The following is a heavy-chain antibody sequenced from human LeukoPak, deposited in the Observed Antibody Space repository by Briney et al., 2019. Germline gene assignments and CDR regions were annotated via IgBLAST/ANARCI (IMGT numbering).Heavy chain of an antibody. CDR1: GGSISSSSYY. V-gene: IGHV4-39*01. D-gene: IGHD3-10*01. Sequence: PSETLSLTCTVSGGSISSSSYYWGWIRQPAGKGLEWIGEINHSGSTNYNPSLKSRVTISVDTSKNQFSLKLSSVTAADTAVYYCARHRGYFYYYYYMDVWGKGTTVTISS. J-gene: IGHJ6*03. CDR3: ARHRGYFYYYYYMDV. CDR2: INHSGST.